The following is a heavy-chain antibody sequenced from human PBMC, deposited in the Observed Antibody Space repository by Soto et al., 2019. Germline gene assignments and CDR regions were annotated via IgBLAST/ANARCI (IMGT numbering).Heavy chain of an antibody. V-gene: IGHV4-31*03. J-gene: IGHJ5*02. Sequence: PSETLSLTCTVSGGSISSGGYYWSWIRQHPGKGLEWIGYIYYSGSTYYNPSLKSRVTISVDTSKNQFSLKLSSVTAADTAVYYCAGDHGYSYGYGRWFDPWGQGTLVTVSS. CDR2: IYYSGST. CDR3: AGDHGYSYGYGRWFDP. CDR1: GGSISSGGYY. D-gene: IGHD5-18*01.